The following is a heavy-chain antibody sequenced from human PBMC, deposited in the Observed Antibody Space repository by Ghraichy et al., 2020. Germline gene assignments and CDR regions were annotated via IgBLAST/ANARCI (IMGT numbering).Heavy chain of an antibody. J-gene: IGHJ5*01. D-gene: IGHD3-3*01. CDR2: IKDDGSEK. CDR1: GFTFSSYW. Sequence: LSLTCAASGFTFSSYWMAWARQAPGKGLEWVANIKDDGSEKYYVDSVKDRFTISRDNANNSLFLHMKSLRAEDTAVYYCARDRRTDYDFWSGPKNWFDSWGQGSLVTVSS. CDR3: ARDRRTDYDFWSGPKNWFDS. V-gene: IGHV3-7*03.